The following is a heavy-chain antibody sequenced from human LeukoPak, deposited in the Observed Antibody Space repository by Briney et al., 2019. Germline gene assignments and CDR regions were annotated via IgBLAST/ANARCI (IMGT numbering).Heavy chain of an antibody. CDR1: GFTFSSYA. CDR2: ISGSGGST. J-gene: IGHJ4*02. CDR3: ARGYGSSRGWY. Sequence: GGSLRLSCAASGFTFSSYAMSWVRQAPGKGLEWVSAISGSGGSTYYADSVKGRFTISRDNAKNTLYLQMNSLRAEDTAVYYCARGYGSSRGWYWGQGTLVTVSS. V-gene: IGHV3-23*01. D-gene: IGHD6-6*01.